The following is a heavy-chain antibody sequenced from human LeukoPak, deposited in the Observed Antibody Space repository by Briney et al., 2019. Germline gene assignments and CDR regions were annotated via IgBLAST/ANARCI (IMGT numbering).Heavy chain of an antibody. J-gene: IGHJ4*02. CDR1: GFTFSSYS. Sequence: GGSLRLSCAASGFTFSSYSMSWVRQAPGKGLEWVSSMSSSRSHIYYADSVKGRFTISRDNVKNSLYLQMNSLRAEDTAVYYCAREGLSHYYFDYWGQGTLVTVSS. V-gene: IGHV3-21*01. D-gene: IGHD3-3*02. CDR3: AREGLSHYYFDY. CDR2: MSSSRSHI.